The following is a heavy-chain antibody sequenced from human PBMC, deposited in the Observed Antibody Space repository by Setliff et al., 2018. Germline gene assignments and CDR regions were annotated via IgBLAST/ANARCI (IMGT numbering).Heavy chain of an antibody. CDR3: AREVLSTVVAWDY. CDR2: ISPYNGKT. V-gene: IGHV1-18*01. Sequence: ASVKVSCKASGYIFNSYGIAWVRQAPGQGLEWMGWISPYNGKTNHARNLQGRVAMTTDTSTSTAYMELRSLRSDDTAVYYCAREVLSTVVAWDYWGQGTLVTVSS. D-gene: IGHD4-17*01. CDR1: GYIFNSYG. J-gene: IGHJ4*02.